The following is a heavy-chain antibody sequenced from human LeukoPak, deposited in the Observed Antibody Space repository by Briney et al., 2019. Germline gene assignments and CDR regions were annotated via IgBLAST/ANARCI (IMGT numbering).Heavy chain of an antibody. CDR3: ARGLLRSPGAGIGY. J-gene: IGHJ4*02. CDR1: GGSFSGYY. D-gene: IGHD6-13*01. V-gene: IGHV4-34*01. CDR2: INHSGST. Sequence: SETLSLTCAVYGGSFSGYYWSWIRQPPGKGLEWIGEINHSGSTNYNPSLKSRVTISVDTSKNQFSLKLSSVTAADTAVYYCARGLLRSPGAGIGYWGQGTLVTVSS.